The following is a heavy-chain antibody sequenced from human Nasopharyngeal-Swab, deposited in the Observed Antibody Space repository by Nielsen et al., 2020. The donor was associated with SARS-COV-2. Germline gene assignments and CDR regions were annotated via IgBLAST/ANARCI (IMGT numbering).Heavy chain of an antibody. V-gene: IGHV4-31*02. CDR3: ARDYRGAGYYYYGMDV. D-gene: IGHD1-26*01. CDR2: ISYRGST. J-gene: IGHJ6*02. Sequence: RQAPGKGLEWIGHISYRGSTYYNPSLKSRVTISVATSKYQVSLNLSSVTAADTAVYYCARDYRGAGYYYYGMDVWGQGTTVTVSS.